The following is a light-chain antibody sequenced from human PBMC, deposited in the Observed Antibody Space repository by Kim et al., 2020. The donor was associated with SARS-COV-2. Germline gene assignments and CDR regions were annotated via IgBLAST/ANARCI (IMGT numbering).Light chain of an antibody. CDR3: QQYYNWPPCT. V-gene: IGKV3-15*01. J-gene: IGKJ2*01. Sequence: VSPGERATLSCRASQSISSNLAWFQQKPGQPPRVLIYGASTRATGIPARFSGSGSGTEFTLTISSLQSEDFAVYYCQQYYNWPPCTFGQGTKLEI. CDR2: GAS. CDR1: QSISSN.